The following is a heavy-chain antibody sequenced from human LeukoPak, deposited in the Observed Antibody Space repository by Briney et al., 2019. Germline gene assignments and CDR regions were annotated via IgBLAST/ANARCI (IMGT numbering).Heavy chain of an antibody. CDR2: IKQDGSEK. CDR3: ARDYYDYVWGSYRPEIDY. Sequence: GGSLRLSCAASGFTFSSYWMSWVRQAPGKGLEWVANIKQDGSEKYYVDSVKGRFTISRDNAKNSLYLQMNSLRAEDTAVYYCARDYYDYVWGSYRPEIDYWGQGTLVTVSS. J-gene: IGHJ4*02. D-gene: IGHD3-16*02. V-gene: IGHV3-7*01. CDR1: GFTFSSYW.